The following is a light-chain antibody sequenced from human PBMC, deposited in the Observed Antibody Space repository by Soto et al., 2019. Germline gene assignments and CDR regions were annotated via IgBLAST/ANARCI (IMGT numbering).Light chain of an antibody. J-gene: IGLJ1*01. CDR2: EVN. CDR3: SSYTSSRIYV. Sequence: QSALTQPASVSGSPGQSITISCTGTSSDVGGYNYVSWFQLHPGKAPKLIIYEVNNRPSGISSRFSGSKSGNTASLTISGLQAEDEADYYCSSYTSSRIYVFGTGTKVTVL. CDR1: SSDVGGYNY. V-gene: IGLV2-14*01.